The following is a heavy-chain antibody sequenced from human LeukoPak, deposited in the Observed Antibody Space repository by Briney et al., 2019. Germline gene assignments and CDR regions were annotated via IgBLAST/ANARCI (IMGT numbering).Heavy chain of an antibody. V-gene: IGHV3-23*01. D-gene: IGHD6-13*01. J-gene: IGHJ4*02. CDR3: AKGIAAALKSTIFDY. Sequence: GGSLRLSCVASGFTFSTYAMTWVRQAPGKGLEWVSVISGSGRSGTNYADSVKGRFTISRDNSKNTLYLQMNSLRAEDTAVYYCAKGIAAALKSTIFDYWGQGTLVTVSS. CDR1: GFTFSTYA. CDR2: ISGSGRSGT.